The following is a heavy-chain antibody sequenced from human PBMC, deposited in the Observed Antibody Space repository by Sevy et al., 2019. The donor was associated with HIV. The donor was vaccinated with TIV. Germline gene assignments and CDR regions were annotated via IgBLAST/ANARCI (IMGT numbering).Heavy chain of an antibody. V-gene: IGHV3-7*01. CDR2: IKQDAGQK. Sequence: GGSLRLSCAASGFTFSKYWMGWVRQAPGKGLEWVANIKQDAGQKYYVDSVKGRFTISRGNAKNSLYLQMNSLRAEDTAVYICARDDGNYYFHFWGQGTLVTVSS. CDR1: GFTFSKYW. CDR3: ARDDGNYYFHF. J-gene: IGHJ4*02. D-gene: IGHD1-7*01.